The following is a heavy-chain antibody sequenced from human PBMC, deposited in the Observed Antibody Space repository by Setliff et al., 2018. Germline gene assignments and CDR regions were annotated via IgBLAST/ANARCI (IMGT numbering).Heavy chain of an antibody. V-gene: IGHV4-59*01. J-gene: IGHJ5*02. CDR1: GGSISSDI. Sequence: SETLSLTCTVSGGSISSDIWSWIRQPPGKGLEWIGQIHTGSTNYNPSLRSRVTISVDTSKNQFSLKLSSVTAADTAVYYCARAAKYDSSSYYGLWLDPWGQGTLVTVSS. D-gene: IGHD3-22*01. CDR3: ARAAKYDSSSYYGLWLDP. CDR2: IHTGST.